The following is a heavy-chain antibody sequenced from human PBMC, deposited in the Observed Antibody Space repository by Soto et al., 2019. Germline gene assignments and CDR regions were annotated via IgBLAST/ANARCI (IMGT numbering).Heavy chain of an antibody. CDR3: ATYQLSYPTGYY. D-gene: IGHD3-10*01. V-gene: IGHV3-23*01. CDR1: GFTFSSYA. Sequence: GGSLRLSCAASGFTFSSYAMSWVRQAPGKGLEWVSAISGSGGSTYYADSVKGRFTISRDNSKNTLYLQMNSLRAEDTAVYYCATYQLSYPTGYYWGQGTLVTVSS. J-gene: IGHJ4*02. CDR2: ISGSGGST.